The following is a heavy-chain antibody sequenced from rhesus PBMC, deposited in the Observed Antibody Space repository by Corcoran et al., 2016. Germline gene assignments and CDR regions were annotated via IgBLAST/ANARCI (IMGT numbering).Heavy chain of an antibody. Sequence: QLQLQESGPGLVKTSETLSVTCAVSGGSFSSSYWSWLRQAPGKGLEWIGYIYGSGSSTNYNPSLKSRVTLSVDTSKNQLSLKLSSVTAADTAVYYCASSVDIATVAFDYWGQGVLVTVSS. CDR1: GGSFSSSY. D-gene: IGHD5-36*02. V-gene: IGHV4-169*02. CDR2: IYGSGSST. CDR3: ASSVDIATVAFDY. J-gene: IGHJ4*01.